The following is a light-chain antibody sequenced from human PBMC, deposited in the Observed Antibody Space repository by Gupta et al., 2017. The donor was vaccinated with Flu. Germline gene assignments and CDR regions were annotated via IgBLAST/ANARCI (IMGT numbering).Light chain of an antibody. CDR1: QSVSSY. CDR2: DAS. CDR3: QQRSNWPPGLT. V-gene: IGKV3-11*01. Sequence: TMSLSPGERATLSCRASQSVSSYLAWYQQKPGQAPRLLIYDASNRATGIPARFSGSGSGTDFTLTISSLEPEDFAVYYCQQRSNWPPGLTFGGGTKVEIK. J-gene: IGKJ4*01.